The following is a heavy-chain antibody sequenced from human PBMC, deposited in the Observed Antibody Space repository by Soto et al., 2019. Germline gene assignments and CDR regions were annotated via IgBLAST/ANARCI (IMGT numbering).Heavy chain of an antibody. Sequence: QVQLQESGPGLVKPSETLSLTCTVSGGSISSYYWSWIRQPPGKGLEWIGYIYYSGSTNYNPSLKSRLTISVYTSKNQFSLKLSSVTAADPAVYYCASTIFGVHSFDIWGQGTMVTVSS. D-gene: IGHD3-3*01. V-gene: IGHV4-59*08. J-gene: IGHJ3*02. CDR3: ASTIFGVHSFDI. CDR1: GGSISSYY. CDR2: IYYSGST.